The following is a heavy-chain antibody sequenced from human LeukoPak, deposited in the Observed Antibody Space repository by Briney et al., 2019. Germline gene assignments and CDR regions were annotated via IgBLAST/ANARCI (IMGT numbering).Heavy chain of an antibody. V-gene: IGHV3-11*01. CDR2: ISSSGSTI. D-gene: IGHD3-10*01. CDR3: ARDSITMVRGVIFSANYFDY. CDR1: GFTFSDYY. Sequence: PGGSLRLSCAASGFTFSDYYMSWIRQAPGKGLEWVSYISSSGSTIYYADSVKGRFTISRDNAKNSPYLQMNSLRAEDTAVYYYARDSITMVRGVIFSANYFDYWGQGTLVTVSS. J-gene: IGHJ4*02.